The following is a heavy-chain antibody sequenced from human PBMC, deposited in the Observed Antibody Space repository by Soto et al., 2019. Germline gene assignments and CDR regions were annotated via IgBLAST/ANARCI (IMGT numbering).Heavy chain of an antibody. J-gene: IGHJ4*02. CDR3: TRGRSTGWQYLDY. V-gene: IGHV6-1*01. Sequence: SHTLSLTCAISWDFVASNSAAWNWIIQSPARGLEWLGRTYYRSKWYNEYAVSVKSRISINPDTSKNQFSLQLSSVTPDDTAVYYCTRGRSTGWQYLDYSGQGNLVTLSS. D-gene: IGHD6-19*01. CDR1: WDFVASNSAA. CDR2: TYYRSKWYN.